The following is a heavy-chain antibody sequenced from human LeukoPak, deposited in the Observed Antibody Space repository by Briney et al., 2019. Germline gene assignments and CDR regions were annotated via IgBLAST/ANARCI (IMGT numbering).Heavy chain of an antibody. CDR3: ARDAFDI. Sequence: GGSLRLSCAASTFTFSNYWMSWVRQAPGKGLEWVANIKQDGSEKYYVDSVKGRFTISRDNAKTSLYLQMNSLRAEDTAVYYCARDAFDIWGQGTMVTVSS. CDR2: IKQDGSEK. CDR1: TFTFSNYW. V-gene: IGHV3-7*03. J-gene: IGHJ3*02.